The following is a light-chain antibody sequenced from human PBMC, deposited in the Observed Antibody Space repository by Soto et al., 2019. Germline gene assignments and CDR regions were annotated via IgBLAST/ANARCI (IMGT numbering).Light chain of an antibody. CDR2: LGS. CDR1: QSLLHSNGYNY. V-gene: IGKV2-28*01. CDR3: MQALQTFT. Sequence: DIVMTQSPLSLPVTPGEPASISCRSSQSLLHSNGYNYLDWYLQKPGQPPQLLIYLGSNRASGVPDRFSGGGSGTDFTLKISRVEAEDVGVYYCMQALQTFTFGGGTRVEIK. J-gene: IGKJ4*01.